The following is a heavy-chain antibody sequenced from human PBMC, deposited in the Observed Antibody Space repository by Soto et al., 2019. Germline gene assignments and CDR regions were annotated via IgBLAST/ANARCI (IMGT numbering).Heavy chain of an antibody. CDR3: AKWSGDGVSKRYYYYYYMDV. CDR1: GFTFSSYG. J-gene: IGHJ6*03. V-gene: IGHV3-30*18. D-gene: IGHD2-8*01. Sequence: GGSLRLSCAASGFTFSSYGMHWVRQAPGKGLEWVAVISYDGSNKYYADSAKGRFTISRDNSKNTLYLQMNSLRAEDTAVYYCAKWSGDGVSKRYYYYYYMDVWGKGTTVTVSS. CDR2: ISYDGSNK.